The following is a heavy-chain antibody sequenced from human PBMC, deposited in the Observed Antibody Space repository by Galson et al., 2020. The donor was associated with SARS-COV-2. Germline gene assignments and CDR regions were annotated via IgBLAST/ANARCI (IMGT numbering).Heavy chain of an antibody. V-gene: IGHV4-39*01. D-gene: IGHD3-3*01. J-gene: IGHJ4*02. CDR3: ARRRFYEQSGYDY. CDR2: INYSGST. CDR1: GGSINSNNYY. Sequence: ASETLSLTCTVSGGSINSNNYYWGWIRQPPGKGLEWIGSINYSGSTYYNPSLSGRVTVSVDTSKNQFSLKLSSVTAADTAVYYCARRRFYEQSGYDYWGQGTLVTVSS.